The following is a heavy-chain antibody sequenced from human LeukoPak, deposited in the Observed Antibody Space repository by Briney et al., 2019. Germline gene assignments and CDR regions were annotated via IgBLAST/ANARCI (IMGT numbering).Heavy chain of an antibody. J-gene: IGHJ4*02. CDR1: GGSISSGGYY. V-gene: IGHV4-31*03. D-gene: IGHD3-10*01. CDR3: ARASTLIRGYYFDY. Sequence: SQTLSLTCTVSGGSISSGGYYWSWIRQHPGKGLEWIGNIYHSGNTYCNPSLKSRVTISVDTSKNQFSLKLSSVTAADTAVYYCARASTLIRGYYFDYWGQGTLVTVSS. CDR2: IYHSGNT.